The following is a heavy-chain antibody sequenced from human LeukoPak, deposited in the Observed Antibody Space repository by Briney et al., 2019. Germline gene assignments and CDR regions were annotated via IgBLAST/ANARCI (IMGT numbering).Heavy chain of an antibody. CDR2: INPNSGGT. V-gene: IGHV1-2*02. J-gene: IGHJ4*02. CDR1: GYTFTGYY. CDR3: ARDAGNHYDFWNIYYYDS. Sequence: ASVKVSCKASGYTFTGYYMHWVRQAPGQGLEWMGWINPNSGGTNYAQKFQGRVTMTRNTSISTAYMELSSLRSEDTAVYYCARDAGNHYDFWNIYYYDSWGQGTLVTVSS. D-gene: IGHD3-3*01.